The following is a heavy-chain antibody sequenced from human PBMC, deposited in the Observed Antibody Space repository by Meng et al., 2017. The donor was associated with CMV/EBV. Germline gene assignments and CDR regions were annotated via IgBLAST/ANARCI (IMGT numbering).Heavy chain of an antibody. CDR2: ISWNSGSI. Sequence: GGSLRLSCAASGFTFDDYAMHWVRQAPGKGLEWVSGISWNSGSIGYADSVKGRFTISRDNAKNSLYLQMNSLRAEDTALYYCAKRASSGYYSLALDIWGQGTMVTVSS. D-gene: IGHD3-22*01. CDR1: GFTFDDYA. CDR3: AKRASSGYYSLALDI. J-gene: IGHJ3*02. V-gene: IGHV3-9*01.